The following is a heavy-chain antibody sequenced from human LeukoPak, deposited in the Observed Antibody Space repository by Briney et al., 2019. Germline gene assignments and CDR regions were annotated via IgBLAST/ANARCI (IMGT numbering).Heavy chain of an antibody. CDR3: ATGPRGSGSYYPFDY. Sequence: SVKVSCKASGGTFSSYAISWVRQAPGQGLEWMGRIIPILGIANYAQKFQGRVTITADKSTSTAYMELSSLRSEDTAVYYCATGPRGSGSYYPFDYWGQGTLVTVSS. CDR2: IIPILGIA. J-gene: IGHJ4*02. CDR1: GGTFSSYA. D-gene: IGHD3-10*01. V-gene: IGHV1-69*04.